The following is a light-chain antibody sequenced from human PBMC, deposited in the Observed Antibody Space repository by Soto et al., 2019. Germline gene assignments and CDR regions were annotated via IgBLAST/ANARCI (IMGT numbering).Light chain of an antibody. Sequence: EIVLTQSPATLSPLPGEKATLSCGASQSVSNNLAWYHQKPGQAPRLLIYGGSSRATGIPVRFSGSGSETDFTLTITRLQPEDFAVDYCQQYSSSRTFGQGT. CDR3: QQYSSSRT. J-gene: IGKJ1*01. CDR2: GGS. CDR1: QSVSNN. V-gene: IGKV3-20*01.